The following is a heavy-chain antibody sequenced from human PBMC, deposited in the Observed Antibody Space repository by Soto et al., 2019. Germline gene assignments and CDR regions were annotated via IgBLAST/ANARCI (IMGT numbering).Heavy chain of an antibody. CDR1: GFTFSSYS. CDR2: ISSSSSYI. J-gene: IGHJ4*02. CDR3: AKDQGSSWYEIDY. Sequence: PGGSLRLSCAASGFTFSSYSMNWVRQAPRKGLEWVSSISSSSSYIYYADSVKGRFTISRDNSKDTLYLQMNSLRAEDTAVYYCAKDQGSSWYEIDYWGQGTLVTVSS. V-gene: IGHV3-21*04. D-gene: IGHD6-13*01.